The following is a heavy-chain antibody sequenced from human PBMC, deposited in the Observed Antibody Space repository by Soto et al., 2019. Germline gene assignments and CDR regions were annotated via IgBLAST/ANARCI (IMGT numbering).Heavy chain of an antibody. CDR2: IYVTGAV. Sequence: SETLSLTCSVSGASLNSGNYYWSWIRQVPGKGLEWIGHIYVTGAVDYNPSLRDRITISQDTSERQFSLNLRLVTAADTAAYYCARLRIATNNYKWFDPWGQGTLVTVSS. CDR3: ARLRIATNNYKWFDP. V-gene: IGHV4-31*03. J-gene: IGHJ5*02. CDR1: GASLNSGNYY. D-gene: IGHD2-21*01.